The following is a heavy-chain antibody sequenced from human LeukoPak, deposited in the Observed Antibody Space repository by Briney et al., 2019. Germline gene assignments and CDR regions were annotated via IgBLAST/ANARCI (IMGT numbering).Heavy chain of an antibody. J-gene: IGHJ6*02. CDR3: ARDIVVVPAAISWMYYYHGMDV. D-gene: IGHD2-2*01. Sequence: GGSLRLSCAASGFTFSSYWMSWVRQAPGKGLEWVANIKQDGSEKYYVDSVKGRFTISRDNAKNALYLQMNSLRAEDTAVYYCARDIVVVPAAISWMYYYHGMDVWGQGTTVTVSS. V-gene: IGHV3-7*01. CDR1: GFTFSSYW. CDR2: IKQDGSEK.